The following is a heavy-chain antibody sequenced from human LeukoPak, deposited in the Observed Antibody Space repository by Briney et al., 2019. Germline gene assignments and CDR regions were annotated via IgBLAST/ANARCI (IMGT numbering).Heavy chain of an antibody. D-gene: IGHD2-15*01. CDR2: VRYDGSDK. J-gene: IGHJ4*02. V-gene: IGHV3-30*02. CDR3: AKDLDCSGGTCHKAFDC. Sequence: GGSLRLSCVASGFTLSTYGMHWVRQAPGKGLEWVAIVRYDGSDKFYGDSVKGRFTTSRDNSKNTLYLQMSRLRVEDTAVYYCAKDLDCSGGTCHKAFDCWGQGTLVTVSS. CDR1: GFTLSTYG.